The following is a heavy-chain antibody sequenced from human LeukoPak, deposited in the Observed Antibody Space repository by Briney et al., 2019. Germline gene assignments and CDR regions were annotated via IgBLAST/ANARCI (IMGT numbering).Heavy chain of an antibody. CDR1: GYTFTSYG. CDR3: ARDPYSGSYALFDY. J-gene: IGHJ4*02. V-gene: IGHV1-18*01. Sequence: VSVKVSCKASGYTFTSYGISWVRQAPGQGLEWMGWISAYNGNTNYAQKLQGRVTMTTDTSTSTAYMELRSLRSDDTAVYYCARDPYSGSYALFDYWGQGTLVTVSS. D-gene: IGHD1-26*01. CDR2: ISAYNGNT.